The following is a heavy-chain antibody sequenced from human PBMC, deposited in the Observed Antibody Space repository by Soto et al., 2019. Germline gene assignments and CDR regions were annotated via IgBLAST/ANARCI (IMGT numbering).Heavy chain of an antibody. CDR2: ISAYNGNT. CDR1: GYTFASYG. Sequence: ASVKVSCTASGYTFASYGSSWVRQAPGQGLEWMGWISAYNGNTNYAQKLQGRFTISRDNAKNSLYLQMNSLRAEDTALYYCAKDIHIVVVTAAFDIWGQGTMVTVSS. J-gene: IGHJ3*02. CDR3: AKDIHIVVVTAAFDI. D-gene: IGHD2-21*02. V-gene: IGHV1-18*01.